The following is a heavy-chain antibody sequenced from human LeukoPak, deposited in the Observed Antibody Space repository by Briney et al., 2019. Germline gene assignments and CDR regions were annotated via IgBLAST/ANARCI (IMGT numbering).Heavy chain of an antibody. V-gene: IGHV3-53*01. CDR1: GFIVSNNY. J-gene: IGHJ4*02. CDR2: LYNAGST. D-gene: IGHD3-22*01. Sequence: PGGSLRLSCVASGFIVSNNYMSWVRQAPGKGLEWVSVLYNAGSTYYADSVKGRFTTSRGNSKNTLYLQMYSLRAEDTAVYYCASLKGLFDYFDYWGQGILVTVSS. CDR3: ASLKGLFDYFDY.